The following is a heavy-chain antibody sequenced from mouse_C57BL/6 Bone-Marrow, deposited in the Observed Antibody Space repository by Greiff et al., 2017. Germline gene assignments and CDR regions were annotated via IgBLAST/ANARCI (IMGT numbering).Heavy chain of an antibody. J-gene: IGHJ1*03. CDR1: GFTFSDYG. CDR2: ISRGSSTI. D-gene: IGHD1-1*01. CDR3: VRRGEYYGSRTWYYDV. Sequence: EVQLVQSGGGLVKPGASLKLSCAASGFTFSDYGMHWVRQAPEKGLEWVAYISRGSSTIYYADTVKGRFTISRDNAKNTLFLQMNSLRSDDTSMYSCVRRGEYYGSRTWYYDVWGTGTTVTVSS. V-gene: IGHV5-17*01.